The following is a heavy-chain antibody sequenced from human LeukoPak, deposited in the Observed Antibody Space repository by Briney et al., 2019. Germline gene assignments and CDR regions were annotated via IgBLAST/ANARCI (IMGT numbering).Heavy chain of an antibody. CDR2: TRDRASGFTT. CDR3: TRSFVPGYSYGPDAFDL. J-gene: IGHJ3*01. D-gene: IGHD5-18*01. CDR1: GCTFSDHY. V-gene: IGHV3-72*01. Sequence: PGGSLRLSCEASGCTFSDHYMDWVRQAPGKGLEWVGRTRDRASGFTTDYAASVKGRFTVSRDDSKNSVYLQLNSLKTEDTAVYYCTRSFVPGYSYGPDAFDLWGQGTMVTVSP.